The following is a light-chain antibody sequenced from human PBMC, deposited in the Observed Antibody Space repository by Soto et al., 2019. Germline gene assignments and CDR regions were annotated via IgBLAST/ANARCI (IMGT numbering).Light chain of an antibody. CDR2: AES. J-gene: IGKJ4*01. CDR3: QHSYSNPRS. V-gene: IGKV1-39*01. Sequence: DMHKSQDPSSLSVSIENRVLITGRASQSISFYLNWYLQKPGKAPELLIAAESSLYSAVPSRFSGSGSGINFTLTICSLQPQDRHTCCCQHSYSNPRSLGGGTKVDIK. CDR1: QSISFY.